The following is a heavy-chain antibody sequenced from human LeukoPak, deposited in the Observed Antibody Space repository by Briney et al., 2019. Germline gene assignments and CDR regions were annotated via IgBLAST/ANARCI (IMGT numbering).Heavy chain of an antibody. CDR1: RFNFSSYG. V-gene: IGHV3-30*02. D-gene: IGHD1-1*01. Sequence: GGSLRLSCAASRFNFSSYGMHWVRQAPGKGLEWVTFILYDASYTYYADSVKGRFTISRDNSKYTLYLQMNSLRPEDTAVYYCVKGSGNPSYYYYYYMDVWGKGTTVTVSS. J-gene: IGHJ6*03. CDR3: VKGSGNPSYYYYYYMDV. CDR2: ILYDASYT.